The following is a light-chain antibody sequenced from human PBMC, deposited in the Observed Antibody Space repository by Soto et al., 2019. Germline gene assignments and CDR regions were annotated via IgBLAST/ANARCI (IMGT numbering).Light chain of an antibody. CDR3: GTWDSSLSAVV. V-gene: IGLV1-51*01. Sequence: QSVLTQPPSVSAAPGQKVTISCSGSSSNIGNNYVSWYQQLPGTAPTLLIFDNNNRPSGIPDRFSGSKSGTSATLGVTGLQTGDEADYYCGTWDSSLSAVVFGGGTKLTVL. CDR1: SSNIGNNY. CDR2: DNN. J-gene: IGLJ2*01.